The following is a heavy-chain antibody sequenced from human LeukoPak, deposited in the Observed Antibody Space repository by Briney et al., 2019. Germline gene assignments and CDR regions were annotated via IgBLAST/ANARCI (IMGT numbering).Heavy chain of an antibody. CDR2: INHSGST. CDR1: GGSFSGYY. CDR3: ARVPSGYSSGRTFDY. D-gene: IGHD6-19*01. V-gene: IGHV4-34*01. Sequence: KPSETLSLTCAVYGGSFSGYYWSWIRQPPGKGLEWIGEINHSGSTNYNPSLKSRVTISVDTSKNQFSLKLSSVTAADTAVYYCARVPSGYSSGRTFDYWGQGTLVTVSS. J-gene: IGHJ4*02.